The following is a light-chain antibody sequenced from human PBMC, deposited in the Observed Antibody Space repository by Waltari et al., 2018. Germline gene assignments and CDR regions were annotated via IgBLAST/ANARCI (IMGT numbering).Light chain of an antibody. CDR3: QHYVRLPAT. Sequence: EIVLTQSPGTLSLSPGERATLSCWASQSVGTYLAWYQQQPGQAPRLLIYHTTNRATGIPDRVSGSGSGTDFSLTIRRLEPEDFAVYYCQHYVRLPATFGQGTKVEIK. CDR1: QSVGTY. J-gene: IGKJ1*01. V-gene: IGKV3-20*01. CDR2: HTT.